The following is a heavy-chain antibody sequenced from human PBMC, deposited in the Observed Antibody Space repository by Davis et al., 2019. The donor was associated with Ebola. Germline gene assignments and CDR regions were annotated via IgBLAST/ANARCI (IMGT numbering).Heavy chain of an antibody. CDR2: LGTSADT. J-gene: IGHJ3*02. V-gene: IGHV3-53*01. Sequence: GESLKISCAASGFIVSDKYMSWVRQAPGKGLEWVSTLGTSADTYYAESVKGRFTISRDNSKNTLYLQMNGLRVGDTAIYYCAKDTSNIWFDIWGQGTMVTVSS. D-gene: IGHD1-26*01. CDR1: GFIVSDKY. CDR3: AKDTSNIWFDI.